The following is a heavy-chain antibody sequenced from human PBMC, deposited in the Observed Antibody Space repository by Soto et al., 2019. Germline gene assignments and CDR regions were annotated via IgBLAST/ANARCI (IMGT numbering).Heavy chain of an antibody. CDR2: ISWNSGSI. J-gene: IGHJ6*03. Sequence: EVQLVESGGGLVQPGRSLRLSCAASGFTFDDYAMHWVRQAPGKGLEWVSGISWNSGSIGYADSVKGRFTISRDNAKNSLYLQMNSLRAEDTALYYCAKDIDANYSYYYYMDVWGKGTTVTVSS. V-gene: IGHV3-9*01. CDR1: GFTFDDYA. CDR3: AKDIDANYSYYYYMDV. D-gene: IGHD3-9*01.